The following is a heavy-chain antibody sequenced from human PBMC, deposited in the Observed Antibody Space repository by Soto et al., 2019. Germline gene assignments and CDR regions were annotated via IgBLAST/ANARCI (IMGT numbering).Heavy chain of an antibody. Sequence: ASVKVSCKASGYTFTSYGISWVRQAPGQGLEWMGWISAYNGNTNYAQKLQGRVTMTTDTSTSTAYMELRSLRSDDTAVYYCARDFGGTYSSGWTMRFDYWGQGTLVTVSS. CDR1: GYTFTSYG. J-gene: IGHJ4*02. CDR2: ISAYNGNT. D-gene: IGHD6-19*01. V-gene: IGHV1-18*01. CDR3: ARDFGGTYSSGWTMRFDY.